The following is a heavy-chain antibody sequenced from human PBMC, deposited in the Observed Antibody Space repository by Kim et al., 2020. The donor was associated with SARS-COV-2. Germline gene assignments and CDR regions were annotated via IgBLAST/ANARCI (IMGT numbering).Heavy chain of an antibody. CDR1: GYTFTSYY. J-gene: IGHJ5*02. CDR3: ARDGRDYYDSQNWFDP. Sequence: ASVKVSCKASGYTFTSYYMHWVRQAPGQGLEWMGIINPSGGSTSYAQKFQGRVTMTRDTSTSTVYMELSSLRSEDTAVYYCARDGRDYYDSQNWFDPWGQGTLVTVSS. D-gene: IGHD3-22*01. CDR2: INPSGGST. V-gene: IGHV1-46*01.